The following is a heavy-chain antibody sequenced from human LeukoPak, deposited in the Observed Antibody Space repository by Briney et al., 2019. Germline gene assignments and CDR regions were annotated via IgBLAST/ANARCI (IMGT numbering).Heavy chain of an antibody. CDR1: GYTFTSSG. V-gene: IGHV1-18*01. CDR2: TIAYNGNT. J-gene: IGHJ4*02. D-gene: IGHD3-22*01. CDR3: ARDAAEDYYGSSCSFDY. Sequence: ASVKVSCKASGYTFTSSGISWERQPPGQGLEWMGWTIAYNGNTNYAYKLQGRVPITTDTSTSTAYMELRRLRSDDTAVYYCARDAAEDYYGSSCSFDYWGQGTLVTVSS.